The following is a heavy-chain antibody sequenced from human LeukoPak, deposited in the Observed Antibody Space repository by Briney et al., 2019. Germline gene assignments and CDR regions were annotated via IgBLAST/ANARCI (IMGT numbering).Heavy chain of an antibody. J-gene: IGHJ4*02. Sequence: PGGSLRLSCAASGFTFSSYEMIWVRQAPGKGLEWVSYISDSAGTIYYADSVKGRFTISRDNAKNSLYLQMNSLRAEDTAVYYCARPPITYYYDISAYYWGQGTLVTVSS. V-gene: IGHV3-48*03. CDR2: ISDSAGTI. CDR3: ARPPITYYYDISAYY. D-gene: IGHD3-22*01. CDR1: GFTFSSYE.